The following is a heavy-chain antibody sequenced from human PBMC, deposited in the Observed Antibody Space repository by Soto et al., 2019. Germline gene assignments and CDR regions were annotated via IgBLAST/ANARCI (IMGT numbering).Heavy chain of an antibody. J-gene: IGHJ4*02. CDR2: ISGSGGST. CDR3: AEDLEDGPGEPFGY. V-gene: IGHV3-23*01. Sequence: GGSLRLSCAASGFTFSSYAMSWVRQAPGKGLEWVSAISGSGGSTYYADSVKGRFTISRDNSKNTLYLQMNSLRAEDTAVYYCAEDLEDGPGEPFGYWGQGTLVTASS. D-gene: IGHD3-16*01. CDR1: GFTFSSYA.